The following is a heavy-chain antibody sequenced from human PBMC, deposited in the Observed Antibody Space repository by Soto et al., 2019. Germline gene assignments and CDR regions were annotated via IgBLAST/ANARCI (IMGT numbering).Heavy chain of an antibody. V-gene: IGHV1-18*04. CDR2: ISAYNGNT. CDR1: GYTFTSYC. D-gene: IGHD2-2*02. J-gene: IGHJ5*02. CDR3: ARSPYCGTSCYTNWFDP. Sequence: AASVKVSCKXSGYTFTSYCISWVRQAPGQGLEWMGWISAYNGNTNYAQKLQGRVTMTTDTSTSTAYMELRSLRSDDTAVYYCARSPYCGTSCYTNWFDPWGQGTLVTVSS.